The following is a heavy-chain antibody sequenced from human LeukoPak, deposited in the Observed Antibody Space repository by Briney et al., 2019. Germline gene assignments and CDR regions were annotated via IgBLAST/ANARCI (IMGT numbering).Heavy chain of an antibody. CDR3: SRVVVKVSDY. Sequence: GGSLRLSCAACGFTFSSYWMSWVRQAPGKGLEWVANIKQDGSEKYYVDSVKGRFTISRDNAKNSLYLQMNSLRAEDTAVYYCSRVVVKVSDYWGQGTLVTVSS. D-gene: IGHD3-22*01. CDR1: GFTFSSYW. CDR2: IKQDGSEK. V-gene: IGHV3-7*03. J-gene: IGHJ4*02.